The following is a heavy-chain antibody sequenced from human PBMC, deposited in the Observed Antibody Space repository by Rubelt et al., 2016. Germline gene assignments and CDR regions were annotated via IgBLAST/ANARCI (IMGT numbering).Heavy chain of an antibody. Sequence: ISYDGSNKYYADSVKGRFTISRDNSKNTLYLQMNSLRAEDTAVYYCARLGDYEEAVVYYYYGMDVWGQGTTVTVSS. CDR3: ARLGDYEEAVVYYYYGMDV. V-gene: IGHV3-30*01. CDR2: ISYDGSNK. J-gene: IGHJ6*02. D-gene: IGHD4-17*01.